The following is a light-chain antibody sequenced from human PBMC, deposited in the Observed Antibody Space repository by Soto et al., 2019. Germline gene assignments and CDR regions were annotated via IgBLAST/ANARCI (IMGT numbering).Light chain of an antibody. CDR3: QQSYTSLQT. CDR2: AAS. J-gene: IGKJ2*01. V-gene: IGKV1-39*01. CDR1: QSLSNY. Sequence: DIQMTQSPSSLSASVGDRVTITCRASQSLSNYLNWYQHRPGTAPKLLIYAASSLQSGVPSRFSGSGSGTDFTLTISSLQPEDFATYYCQQSYTSLQTFGQGTKVDIK.